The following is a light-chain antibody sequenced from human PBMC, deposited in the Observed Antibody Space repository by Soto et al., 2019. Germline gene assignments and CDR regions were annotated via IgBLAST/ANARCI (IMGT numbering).Light chain of an antibody. V-gene: IGLV2-8*01. Sequence: QSALTQPPSASGSPGQSVTISCTGNSSDVGGYNFVSWYQQHPGKAPKLMIYEVSERPSGVPDRFSGSKSGNTASLTVSGLQAEDEADYYCSSYAGSNNVVFGGGTKLTVL. J-gene: IGLJ2*01. CDR1: SSDVGGYNF. CDR3: SSYAGSNNVV. CDR2: EVS.